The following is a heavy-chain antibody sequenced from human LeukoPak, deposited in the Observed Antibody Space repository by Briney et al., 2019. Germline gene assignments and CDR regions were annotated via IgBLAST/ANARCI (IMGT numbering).Heavy chain of an antibody. CDR2: ISGSGSTI. D-gene: IGHD3-22*01. CDR3: ANTMIEAFDI. CDR1: GFTFSSYE. J-gene: IGHJ3*02. Sequence: GGSLRLSCAASGFTFSSYEMNWVRQAPGKGLEWVSYISGSGSTIYYAGSVKGRFTISRDNAKNSLYLQMNSLRAEDTAVYYCANTMIEAFDIWGEGPLVTVSS. V-gene: IGHV3-48*03.